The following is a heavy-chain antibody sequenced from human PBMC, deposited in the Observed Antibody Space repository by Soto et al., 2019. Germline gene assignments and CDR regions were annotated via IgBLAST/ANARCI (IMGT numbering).Heavy chain of an antibody. CDR2: ISGNGGST. CDR3: STTLRRYFDWLFGDY. V-gene: IGHV3-23*01. CDR1: GFTFSSFD. D-gene: IGHD3-9*01. Sequence: EVQLLETGGGLVQPGGSLRLSCSASGFTFSSFDMTWVRQAAGKGLEWVSTISGNGGSTYYADSVKGRFTISRDNSKNTLYLQMNSPRVGDTAVYYCSTTLRRYFDWLFGDYWGQGTLVTVAS. J-gene: IGHJ4*02.